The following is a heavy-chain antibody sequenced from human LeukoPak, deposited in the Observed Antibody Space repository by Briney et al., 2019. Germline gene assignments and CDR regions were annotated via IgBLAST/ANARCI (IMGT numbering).Heavy chain of an antibody. CDR1: GFNFDNYA. D-gene: IGHD3-22*01. Sequence: GKSLTLSCVASGFNFDNYAMHWVRQPLGKGLEWVAVISHDERTKYYADSMKGRITISRDNSKNTLYLQMNSLRAEDTAVYYCAKDRAAGWLYYGPRSFFDYWGQGTLVTVSS. V-gene: IGHV3-30*04. CDR3: AKDRAAGWLYYGPRSFFDY. CDR2: ISHDERTK. J-gene: IGHJ4*02.